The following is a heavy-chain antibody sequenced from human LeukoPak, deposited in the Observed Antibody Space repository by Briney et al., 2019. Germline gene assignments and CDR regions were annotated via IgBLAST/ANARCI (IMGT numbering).Heavy chain of an antibody. CDR1: GFTFSYAW. Sequence: GGSLRLSCEASGFTFSYAWMNWVRQAPGKGLEWVGRIKSKTDGETTDYAAPVKGRFTISRNDSNNTLYLQMSSLGTEGTAVYYCTTEMDYYDSSGYYSLRLFDFWGQGTLVTVSS. V-gene: IGHV3-15*01. CDR3: TTEMDYYDSSGYYSLRLFDF. CDR2: IKSKTDGETT. J-gene: IGHJ4*02. D-gene: IGHD3-22*01.